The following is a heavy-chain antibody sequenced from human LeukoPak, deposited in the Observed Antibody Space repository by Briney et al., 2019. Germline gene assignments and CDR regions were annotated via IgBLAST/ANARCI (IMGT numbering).Heavy chain of an antibody. CDR3: ARARSEIGGYSPEYFRH. CDR1: GFTVSSYC. CDR2: IFSNGSDK. D-gene: IGHD3-22*01. V-gene: IGHV3-30*04. Sequence: GGSLRLSCAASGFTVSSYCMRWVRQPPGKWLEWVSVIFSNGSDKYYADSGKGRFTISRDISKNSLSLQMRSLRAEDTGVYYCARARSEIGGYSPEYFRHWGQGTLVTVSP. J-gene: IGHJ1*01.